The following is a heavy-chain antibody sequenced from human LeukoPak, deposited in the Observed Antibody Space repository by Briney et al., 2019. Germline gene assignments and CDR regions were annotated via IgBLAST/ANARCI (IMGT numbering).Heavy chain of an antibody. CDR3: ARDPVEMATILAFDI. CDR1: GYTFTGYY. CDR2: INPNSGGT. Sequence: ASVKVSCKASGYTFTGYYMHWVRQAPGQGLEWMGWINPNSGGTNYAQKFQGRVTMTRGTSISTAYMELSRLRSDDTAVYYCARDPVEMATILAFDIWGQGTMVTVSS. V-gene: IGHV1-2*02. D-gene: IGHD5-24*01. J-gene: IGHJ3*02.